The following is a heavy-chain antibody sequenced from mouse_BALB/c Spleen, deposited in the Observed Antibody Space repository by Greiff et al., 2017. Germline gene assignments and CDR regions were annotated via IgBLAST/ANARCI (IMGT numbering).Heavy chain of an antibody. V-gene: IGHV5-17*02. CDR2: ISSGSSTI. CDR1: GFTFSSFG. Sequence: EVQVVESGGGLVQPGGSRKLSCAASGFTFSSFGMHWVRQAPEKGLEWVAYISSGSSTIYYADTVKGRFTISRDNPKNTLFLQMTSLRSEDTAMYYCARRRGDYDWYFDVWGAGTTVTVSS. D-gene: IGHD2-4*01. J-gene: IGHJ1*01. CDR3: ARRRGDYDWYFDV.